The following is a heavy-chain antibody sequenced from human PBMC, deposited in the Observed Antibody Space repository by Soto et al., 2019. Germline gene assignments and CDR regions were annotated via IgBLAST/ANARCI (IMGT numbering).Heavy chain of an antibody. V-gene: IGHV3-53*01. D-gene: IGHD6-6*01. Sequence: GGSLRLSCAASGFTVSTNYMNWVRQAPGKGLEWLSIIYSDGTTYYADSVKGRFTISRDNFKNTLYLQMNNLRAEDTAVYYCAILSNWGQGTLVTVAS. CDR1: GFTVSTNY. J-gene: IGHJ4*02. CDR2: IYSDGTT. CDR3: AILSN.